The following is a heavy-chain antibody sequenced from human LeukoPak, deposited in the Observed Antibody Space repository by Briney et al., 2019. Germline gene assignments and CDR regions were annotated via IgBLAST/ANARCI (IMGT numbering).Heavy chain of an antibody. CDR3: ARGPGGHYDYPYDL. CDR1: GFTFRTFA. Sequence: GGSLRLSCAASGFTFRTFAMHWVRQAPGKGLEYVSAISADGYSAYYANSVKGRFTISRDNSKNTLYLQMGGLRIEDMAVYYCARGPGGHYDYPYDLWGQGTLVTVSS. CDR2: ISADGYSA. V-gene: IGHV3-64*01. D-gene: IGHD3-16*01. J-gene: IGHJ5*02.